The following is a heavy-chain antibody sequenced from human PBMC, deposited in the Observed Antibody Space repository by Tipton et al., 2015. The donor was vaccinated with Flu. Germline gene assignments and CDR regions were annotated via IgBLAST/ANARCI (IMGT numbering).Heavy chain of an antibody. J-gene: IGHJ4*02. Sequence: TLSLTCTVSGYSISSGYYWGWIRQPPGKGLEWIGSIYHSGSTYYNPSLKSRVTISVDTSKNQFSLKLSSVTATDTAVYYCARNISSDWYFDYWGQGTLVTVSS. CDR1: GYSISSGYY. CDR2: IYHSGST. V-gene: IGHV4-38-2*02. CDR3: ARNISSDWYFDY. D-gene: IGHD6-19*01.